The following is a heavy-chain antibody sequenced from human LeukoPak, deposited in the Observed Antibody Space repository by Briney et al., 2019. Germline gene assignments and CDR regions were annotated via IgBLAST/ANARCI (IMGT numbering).Heavy chain of an antibody. CDR3: ARGKLGDNFDY. D-gene: IGHD1-26*01. CDR1: GFIFSIYE. Sequence: GGSLRLSCAASGFIFSIYEMNWVRQAPGKGLEWVSYISSRGNIIYYADSVKGRFTISRDNAKNSLYLQMNSLRAEDTAVYYCARGKLGDNFDYWGQGTLVTVSS. CDR2: ISSRGNII. J-gene: IGHJ4*02. V-gene: IGHV3-48*03.